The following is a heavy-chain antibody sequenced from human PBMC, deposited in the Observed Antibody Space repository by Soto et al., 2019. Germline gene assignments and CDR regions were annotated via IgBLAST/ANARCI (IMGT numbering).Heavy chain of an antibody. CDR2: INHSGST. Sequence: SETLSLTCAVYGDSFSAYHWNWIRQPPGKGLEWIGDINHSGSTNYNPSLTSRVTISIDTSKNQFSLKLTSVTAADTAVYYCATKDMATMSGNSWGQGTLVTSPQ. D-gene: IGHD3-10*01. J-gene: IGHJ4*02. CDR1: GDSFSAYH. CDR3: ATKDMATMSGNS. V-gene: IGHV4-34*01.